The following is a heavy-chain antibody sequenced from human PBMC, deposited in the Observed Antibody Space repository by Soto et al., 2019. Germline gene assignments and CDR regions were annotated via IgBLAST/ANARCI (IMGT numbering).Heavy chain of an antibody. V-gene: IGHV4-61*01. CDR1: GGSVSSGSYY. J-gene: IGHJ4*02. CDR2: IYYSGST. Sequence: SETLSLTCTVSGGSVSSGSYYWSWIRQPTGKGLEWIGYIYYSGSTNYNPSLKSRETISVNTSKNQFSLKLSSVTVADTAVYYCARSQTTVTSYDYWGQGTLGTVSS. D-gene: IGHD4-17*01. CDR3: ARSQTTVTSYDY.